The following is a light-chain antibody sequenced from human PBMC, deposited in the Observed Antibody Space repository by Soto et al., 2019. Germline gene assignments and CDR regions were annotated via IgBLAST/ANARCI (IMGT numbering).Light chain of an antibody. CDR2: AAS. CDR1: QGISSY. Sequence: IQVTHSPSSVSASVGDRVTINCRASQGISSYLAWYQQKPGKAPKLLIYAASSLESGVPSRFSGSGSGTEFTLTISSLQPEDFATYYCQQFNNYPITFGQGTRLEIK. V-gene: IGKV1D-13*01. CDR3: QQFNNYPIT. J-gene: IGKJ5*01.